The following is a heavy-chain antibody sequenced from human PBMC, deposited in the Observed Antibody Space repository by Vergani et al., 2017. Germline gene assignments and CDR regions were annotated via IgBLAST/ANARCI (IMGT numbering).Heavy chain of an antibody. D-gene: IGHD1-26*01. CDR3: ARGRFYSGSXLDY. J-gene: IGHJ4*02. CDR2: IKQDGSEK. Sequence: EVQLVESGGGLVQPGGSLRLSCAASGFTFSSYWMSWVRQAPGKGLEWVANIKQDGSEKHYVDSVKGRFTISRDNAKNSLYLQMNSLRAEDTAVYYCARGRFYSGSXLDYWGQGTLVTVSS. CDR1: GFTFSSYW. V-gene: IGHV3-7*01.